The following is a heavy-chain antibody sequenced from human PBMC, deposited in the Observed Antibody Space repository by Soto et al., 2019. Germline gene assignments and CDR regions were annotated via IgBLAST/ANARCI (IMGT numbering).Heavy chain of an antibody. CDR2: IYYSGST. J-gene: IGHJ5*02. Sequence: SETLSLTCTVSGGSISSYYWSWIRQPPGKGLEWIGYIYYSGSTNYNPSLKSRVTISVDTSKNQFSLKLNSMTAADTAVYYCATLPPRIVVSLLPIPTWGQGILVTVSS. V-gene: IGHV4-59*12. CDR3: ATLPPRIVVSLLPIPT. D-gene: IGHD2-21*01. CDR1: GGSISSYY.